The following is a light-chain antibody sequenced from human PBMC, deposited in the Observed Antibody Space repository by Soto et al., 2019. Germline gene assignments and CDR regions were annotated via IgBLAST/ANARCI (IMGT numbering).Light chain of an antibody. V-gene: IGKV1-33*01. J-gene: IGKJ2*01. Sequence: DIHITQSPSSLSASVGDRVTITCQASQNINNYLNWYQQKPGRAPKLLIYDASNLEAGVPSRFRGSGSGTDFTFTISRLQPEDFAVYFCQQYGSSPPYTFGQGTKVDIK. CDR3: QQYGSSPPYT. CDR2: DAS. CDR1: QNINNY.